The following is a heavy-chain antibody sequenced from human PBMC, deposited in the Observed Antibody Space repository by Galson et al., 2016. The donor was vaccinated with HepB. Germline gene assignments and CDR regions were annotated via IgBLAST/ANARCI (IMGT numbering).Heavy chain of an antibody. V-gene: IGHV3-23*01. CDR1: GFTFSTYA. CDR3: AKGGRSSGDYCYGMDV. CDR2: IGASGGST. J-gene: IGHJ6*02. Sequence: SLRLSCAASGFTFSTYAMSWVRQAPGKGLEWVSSIGASGGSTYYVDSVKGRFTISRDNSKNTVDLQMNSLRAEDTAVYYFAKGGRSSGDYCYGMDVWGQGTTVTVSS. D-gene: IGHD6-6*01.